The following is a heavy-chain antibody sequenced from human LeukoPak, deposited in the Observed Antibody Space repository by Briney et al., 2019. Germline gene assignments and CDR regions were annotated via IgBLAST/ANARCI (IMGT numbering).Heavy chain of an antibody. CDR3: ARSGGYSSGWYYSRLDYYGMDV. CDR2: ISWNSGSI. J-gene: IGHJ6*02. D-gene: IGHD6-19*01. V-gene: IGHV3-9*01. Sequence: PGGSPRLSCAASGFTFDDYAMHWVRQAPGKGLEWVSGISWNSGSIGYADSVKGRFTISRDNAKNSLYLQMNSLRAEDTAVYYCARSGGYSSGWYYSRLDYYGMDVWGQGTTVTVSS. CDR1: GFTFDDYA.